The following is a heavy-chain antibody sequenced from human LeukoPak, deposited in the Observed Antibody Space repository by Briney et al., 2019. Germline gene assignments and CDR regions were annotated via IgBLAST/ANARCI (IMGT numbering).Heavy chain of an antibody. D-gene: IGHD6-13*01. V-gene: IGHV4-39*07. CDR1: GGSISSSNYY. Sequence: PSETLSLTCTVSGGSISSSNYYWSWIRQPPGKGLEWIGEINHSGSTNYNPSLKSRVTISVDTSKNQFSLKLSSVTAADTAVYYCARTRTMYSSSWYYVYWGQGTLVTVSS. J-gene: IGHJ4*02. CDR2: INHSGST. CDR3: ARTRTMYSSSWYYVY.